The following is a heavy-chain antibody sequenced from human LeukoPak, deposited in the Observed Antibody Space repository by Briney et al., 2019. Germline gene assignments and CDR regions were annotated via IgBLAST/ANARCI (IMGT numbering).Heavy chain of an antibody. J-gene: IGHJ3*02. V-gene: IGHV3-21*01. CDR3: ASRYCTSTNCYAFDI. CDR2: ISSDSNYI. CDR1: GFTFSSYS. D-gene: IGHD2-2*01. Sequence: WGSLRLSCAASGFTFSSYSMNWVRQAPGKGLEWVSSISSDSNYIFYADSVQGRFTISRDNAENSLFLQMNSLRAEDTAVYYCASRYCTSTNCYAFDIWGQGTMVTVSS.